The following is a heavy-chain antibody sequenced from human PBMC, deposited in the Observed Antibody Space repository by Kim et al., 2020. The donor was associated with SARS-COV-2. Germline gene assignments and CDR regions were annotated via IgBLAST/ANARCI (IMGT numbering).Heavy chain of an antibody. J-gene: IGHJ6*04. Sequence: GGSLRLSCAASGFTFRSYSMNWVRQAPGKGLEWVSSISSSSSYIYYADSVTSRFTISRDNAKNSLYLQMNSLRAEDTAVYYCARDGIDYDILTGYYKGRYYYYGRDVWGYGTTVTVAS. V-gene: IGHV3-21*01. D-gene: IGHD3-9*01. CDR2: ISSSSSYI. CDR3: ARDGIDYDILTGYYKGRYYYYGRDV. CDR1: GFTFRSYS.